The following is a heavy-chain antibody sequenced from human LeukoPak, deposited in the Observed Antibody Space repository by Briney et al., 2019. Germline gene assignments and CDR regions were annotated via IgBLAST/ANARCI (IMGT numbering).Heavy chain of an antibody. D-gene: IGHD1-26*01. CDR3: ARGPGTLLVGAMSGRYAFDI. J-gene: IGHJ3*02. Sequence: PGGSLRLSCAASGFTFSSYSMNWVRQAPGKGLEWVSSISSSSSYIYYADSVKGRFTISRDNAKNSLYLQMNSLRAEDTAVYYCARGPGTLLVGAMSGRYAFDIWGQGTMVTVSS. V-gene: IGHV3-21*01. CDR1: GFTFSSYS. CDR2: ISSSSSYI.